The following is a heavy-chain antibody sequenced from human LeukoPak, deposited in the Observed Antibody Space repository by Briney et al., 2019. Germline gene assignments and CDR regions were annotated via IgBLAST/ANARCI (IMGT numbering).Heavy chain of an antibody. J-gene: IGHJ5*02. CDR1: GGSFSNYA. CDR2: INHRGST. D-gene: IGHD3-22*01. V-gene: IGHV4-34*01. Sequence: PSETLSLTCTVYGGSFSNYAWTWLRQPPGGGLEWIGRINHRGSTNYNPSLESRVTIFVDTSKTRFSLNVTSVTAADTAVYYCARMSYYDSSGDNWFDPWGQGTLVTVSS. CDR3: ARMSYYDSSGDNWFDP.